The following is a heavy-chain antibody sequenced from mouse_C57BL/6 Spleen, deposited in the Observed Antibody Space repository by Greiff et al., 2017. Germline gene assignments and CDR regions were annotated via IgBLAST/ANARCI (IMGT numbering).Heavy chain of an antibody. CDR1: GYAFSSSW. D-gene: IGHD3-3*01. CDR2: IYPGDGDT. V-gene: IGHV1-82*01. Sequence: VQLQQPGPELVKPGASVKISCKASGYAFSSSWMNWVKQRPGQGLEWIGRIYPGDGDTNYNGKFKGKATLTVDKTSSTAYMQLSSLTSEDSAVYFCARGQTPYYFDYWGQGTTLTVSS. J-gene: IGHJ2*01. CDR3: ARGQTPYYFDY.